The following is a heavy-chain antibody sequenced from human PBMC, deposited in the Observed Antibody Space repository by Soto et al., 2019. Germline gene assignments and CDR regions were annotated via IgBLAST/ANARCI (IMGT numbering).Heavy chain of an antibody. CDR3: ARDGPVRSPRYGDYQVYGMDV. CDR1: GYAFTSYY. CDR2: INPSGGST. J-gene: IGHJ6*02. Sequence: ASMNVSCNASGYAFTSYYMHWVRQAPGQGLEWMGIINPSGGSTSYAQKFQGRVTMTRDTSTSTVYMELSSLRSEDTAVYYCARDGPVRSPRYGDYQVYGMDVWGQGTTVTVSS. V-gene: IGHV1-46*01. D-gene: IGHD4-17*01.